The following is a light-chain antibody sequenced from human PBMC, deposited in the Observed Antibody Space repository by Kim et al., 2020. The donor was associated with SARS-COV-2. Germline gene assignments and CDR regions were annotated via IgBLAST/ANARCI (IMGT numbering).Light chain of an antibody. CDR1: YTDIGRYNY. CDR3: CSYAGSTTFVV. J-gene: IGLJ2*01. CDR2: DVT. V-gene: IGLV2-11*01. Sequence: QSVTLSCTGNYTDIGRYNYVSWYQLHPGKAPKLIMYDVTRRPSGVPDRFSGSKSANTASLTISGLQTEDEADYYCCSYAGSTTFVVFGGGTKLTVL.